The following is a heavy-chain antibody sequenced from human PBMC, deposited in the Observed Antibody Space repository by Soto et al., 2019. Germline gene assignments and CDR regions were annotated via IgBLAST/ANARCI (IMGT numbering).Heavy chain of an antibody. V-gene: IGHV5-51*01. CDR3: ARRGQYCSTSTCRFDT. Sequence: GESLKISCKASGYSFSDYWIGWVRQMPGRGLEWMGIIYPGDSDTRYSASFQGQVTISADKSISTTFLQWSSLKASDTAMYYCARRGQYCSTSTCRFDTWGQETLVTVSS. D-gene: IGHD2-2*01. CDR2: IYPGDSDT. CDR1: GYSFSDYW. J-gene: IGHJ5*02.